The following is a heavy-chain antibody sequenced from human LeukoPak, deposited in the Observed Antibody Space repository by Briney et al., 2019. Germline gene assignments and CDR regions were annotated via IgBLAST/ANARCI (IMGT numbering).Heavy chain of an antibody. CDR1: GFTISSYW. CDR2: IHSDGRTT. V-gene: IGHV3-74*03. CDR3: TGLLDF. Sequence: GGSLRLSCTASGFTISSYWMHWVRQVPGKGLVRVSCIHSDGRTTTYADSVKARFTISRDNAKNTVYLQMNSLRAEDTAVYYCTGLLDFWGQGTLVTVSS. J-gene: IGHJ4*02. D-gene: IGHD7-27*01.